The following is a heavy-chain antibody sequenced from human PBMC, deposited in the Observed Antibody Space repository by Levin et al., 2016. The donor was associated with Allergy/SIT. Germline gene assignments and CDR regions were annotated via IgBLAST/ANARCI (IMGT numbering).Heavy chain of an antibody. CDR1: GYTFTSYA. J-gene: IGHJ5*02. CDR3: ARPKTGTTSWFDP. Sequence: ASVKVSCKASGYTFTSYAMHWVRQAPGQRLEWMGWINAGNGNTKYSQKFQGRVTITRDTSASTAYMELSSLRSEDTAVYYCARPKTGTTSWFDPWGQGTLVTVSS. V-gene: IGHV1-3*01. D-gene: IGHD1-1*01. CDR2: INAGNGNT.